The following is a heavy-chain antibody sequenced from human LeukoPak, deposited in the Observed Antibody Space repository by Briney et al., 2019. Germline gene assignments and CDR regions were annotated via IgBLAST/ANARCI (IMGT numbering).Heavy chain of an antibody. CDR1: GGSISSGDYY. CDR2: IYYSGST. Sequence: SETLSLTSTVSGGSISSGDYYWSWIRQPPGKGLEWIGYIYYSGSTYYNPSLKSRVTISVDTSKNQFSLKLSSVTAADTAVYYCANTGHYYDSTPYGMDVWGQGTTVTVSS. V-gene: IGHV4-30-4*01. J-gene: IGHJ6*02. D-gene: IGHD3-22*01. CDR3: ANTGHYYDSTPYGMDV.